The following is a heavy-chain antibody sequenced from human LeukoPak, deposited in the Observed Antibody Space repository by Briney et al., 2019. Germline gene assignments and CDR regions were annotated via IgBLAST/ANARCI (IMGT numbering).Heavy chain of an antibody. CDR2: ISSSGGTI. J-gene: IGHJ4*02. D-gene: IGHD2-15*01. CDR3: AREVLDIVVVVAAPAPFDY. Sequence: GGSLRLSCAAPGFRFSTYTMNWVRQAPGKGLEWVSSISSSGGTIYYADSVRGRFTISRDNAKNSLFLQMNSLRAEDTALYYCAREVLDIVVVVAAPAPFDYWGQGTLVTVSS. V-gene: IGHV3-48*04. CDR1: GFRFSTYT.